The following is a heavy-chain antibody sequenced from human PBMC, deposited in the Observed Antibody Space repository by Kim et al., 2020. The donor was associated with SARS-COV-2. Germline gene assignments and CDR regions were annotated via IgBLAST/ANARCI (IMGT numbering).Heavy chain of an antibody. D-gene: IGHD2-2*01. CDR3: ARHSLGYCSSTSCFWFDP. J-gene: IGHJ5*02. Sequence: SETLSLTCTVSGGSISSSSYYWGWIRQPPGKGLEWIGSIYYSGSTYYNPSLKSRVTISVDTSKNQFSLKLSSVTAADTAVYYCARHSLGYCSSTSCFWFDPWGQGTLVTVSS. CDR1: GGSISSSSYY. CDR2: IYYSGST. V-gene: IGHV4-39*01.